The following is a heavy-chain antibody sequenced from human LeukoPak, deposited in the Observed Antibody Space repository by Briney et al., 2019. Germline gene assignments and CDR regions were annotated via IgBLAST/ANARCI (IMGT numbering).Heavy chain of an antibody. D-gene: IGHD2-15*01. V-gene: IGHV3-7*01. CDR3: AREPYSYCSGGSCYTLAPWY. CDR2: IKQDGSEK. J-gene: IGHJ4*02. Sequence: PGGSLRLSCAASGFTFSSYWMSWVRQAPGKGLEWVANIKQDGSEKYYVDSVKGRFTISRDNAKNSLYLQMNSLRAEDTAVYYCAREPYSYCSGGSCYTLAPWYWGQGTLVTVSS. CDR1: GFTFSSYW.